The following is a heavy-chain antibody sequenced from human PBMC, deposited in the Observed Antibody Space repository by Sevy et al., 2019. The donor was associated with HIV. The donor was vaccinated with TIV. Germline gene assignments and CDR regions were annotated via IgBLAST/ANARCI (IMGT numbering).Heavy chain of an antibody. J-gene: IGHJ5*02. CDR1: GGSFCGYY. CDR2: INHSGST. V-gene: IGHV4-34*01. Sequence: SETLSLTCAVYGGSFCGYYWSWIRQPPGKGLEWIGEINHSGSTNYNPSLKSRVTISVDTSKNQFSLKLSSVTAADTAVYYCARGVLLHYDFWSGPQANWFDPWGQGTLVTVSS. D-gene: IGHD3-3*01. CDR3: ARGVLLHYDFWSGPQANWFDP.